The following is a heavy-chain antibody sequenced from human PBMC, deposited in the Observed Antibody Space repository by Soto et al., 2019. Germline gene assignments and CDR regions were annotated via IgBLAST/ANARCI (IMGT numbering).Heavy chain of an antibody. Sequence: PSETLSLTCAVYGGSFSGYYWSWIRQPPGKGLEWIGEINHNGSTNYNPSLKSRVTISVDTSKNQFSLKLSSVTSADTAVYYCSMTQGPYYYYYGMDGWGQGTTVTVSS. CDR3: SMTQGPYYYYYGMDG. CDR1: GGSFSGYY. V-gene: IGHV4-34*01. CDR2: INHNGST. D-gene: IGHD3-22*01. J-gene: IGHJ6*02.